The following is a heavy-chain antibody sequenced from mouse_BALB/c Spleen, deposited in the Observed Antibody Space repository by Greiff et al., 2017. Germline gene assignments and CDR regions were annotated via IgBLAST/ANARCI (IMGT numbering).Heavy chain of an antibody. CDR1: GYSFTDYI. CDR2: INPYYGST. Sequence: EVQLQQTGPELVKPGASVKISCKASGYSFTDYIMLWVKQSHGKSLEWIGNINPYYGSTSYNLKFKGKATLTVDKSSSTAYMQLNSLTSEDSAVYYCARTPSYYGSSPPYWYFDVWGAGTTVTVSS. J-gene: IGHJ1*01. D-gene: IGHD1-1*01. V-gene: IGHV1-39*01. CDR3: ARTPSYYGSSPPYWYFDV.